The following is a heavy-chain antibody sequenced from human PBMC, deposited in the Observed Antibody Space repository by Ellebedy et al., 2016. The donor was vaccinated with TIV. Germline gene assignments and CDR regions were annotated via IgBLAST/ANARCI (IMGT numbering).Heavy chain of an antibody. V-gene: IGHV3-7*01. CDR3: ASDGSYGDYRSPTHAFVM. CDR1: GFSFSSYW. Sequence: GESLKISCVASGFSFSSYWMSWVRQAPGKGLEWVANMRQDGGDKYYVDSVKGRFTISRDNAKSSLYLQMNSLGADDTAMYYCASDGSYGDYRSPTHAFVMWGQGTMVSVSS. D-gene: IGHD4-17*01. CDR2: MRQDGGDK. J-gene: IGHJ3*02.